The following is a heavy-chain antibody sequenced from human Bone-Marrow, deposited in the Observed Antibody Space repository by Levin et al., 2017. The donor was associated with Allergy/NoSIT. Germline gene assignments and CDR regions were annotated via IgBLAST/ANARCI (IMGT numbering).Heavy chain of an antibody. J-gene: IGHJ6*02. D-gene: IGHD6-13*01. Sequence: PGGSLRLSCAASGFTFSSYGMHWVRQAPGKGLEWVAAIWYDGNDKYYAASVKGRFSISRDNSKNTLYLQMDSLRVDDTAVYYCAKDKAAAGAGYSYYGVDVWGQGTTVTVSS. V-gene: IGHV3-33*06. CDR3: AKDKAAAGAGYSYYGVDV. CDR2: IWYDGNDK. CDR1: GFTFSSYG.